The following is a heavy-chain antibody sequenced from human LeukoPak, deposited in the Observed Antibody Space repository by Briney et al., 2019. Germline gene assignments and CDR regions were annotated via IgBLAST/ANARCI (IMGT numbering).Heavy chain of an antibody. CDR1: GYSISSGYY. D-gene: IGHD3-16*02. CDR2: IYYSGST. J-gene: IGHJ5*02. Sequence: SETLSLTCTVSGYSISSGYYWAWIRQPPGKGLEWIGSIYYSGSTYYSPSLKGRVTISLDTSKNQFSLKLSSVTAADTAVYYCARPLSVTFGGVIDPWFDPWGRGTLVTVSS. V-gene: IGHV4-38-2*02. CDR3: ARPLSVTFGGVIDPWFDP.